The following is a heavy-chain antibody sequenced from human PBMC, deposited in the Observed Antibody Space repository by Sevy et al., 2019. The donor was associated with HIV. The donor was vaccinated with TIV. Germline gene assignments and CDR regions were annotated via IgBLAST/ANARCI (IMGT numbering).Heavy chain of an antibody. V-gene: IGHV1-18*01. D-gene: IGHD2-2*01. CDR2: ISAYNGNT. J-gene: IGHJ6*02. CDR3: ARVKIVVVPAATLPGRYYYYGMDV. Sequence: ASVKVSCKASGYTFTSYGISWVRQAPGQGLEWMGWISAYNGNTNYARKLQGRVTMTTDTSTSTAYMELRSLRSDETAGYYCARVKIVVVPAATLPGRYYYYGMDVWGQGTTVTVS. CDR1: GYTFTSYG.